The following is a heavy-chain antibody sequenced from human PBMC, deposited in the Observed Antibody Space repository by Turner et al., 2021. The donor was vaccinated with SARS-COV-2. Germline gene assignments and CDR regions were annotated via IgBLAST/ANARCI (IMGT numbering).Heavy chain of an antibody. V-gene: IGHV3-30*18. CDR2: ISYDGSNK. J-gene: IGHJ4*02. CDR3: AKAHGSGSYYNPFDY. Sequence: QVQLVESGGGVVQPGRSLRLSCSASGFTFSSYVMHWVRQAPGKGLEWVAVISYDGSNKYYADSVKGRFTISRDNSKNTLYLQMNSLRAEDTAVYYCAKAHGSGSYYNPFDYWGQETLVTVSS. D-gene: IGHD3-10*01. CDR1: GFTFSSYV.